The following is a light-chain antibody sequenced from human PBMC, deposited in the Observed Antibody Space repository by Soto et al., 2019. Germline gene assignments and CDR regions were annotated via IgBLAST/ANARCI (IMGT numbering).Light chain of an antibody. J-gene: IGLJ1*01. CDR1: SSDVGAYIY. CDR3: CSYAGSYTHV. CDR2: DVI. V-gene: IGLV2-11*01. Sequence: QSALTQPRSVSGSPGQSVTFSCTGTSSDVGAYIYVSWYQQHPGKAPKLIICDVIKRPSGVPDRFSGSKSGNTASLTISGLQAEDEADYYCCSYAGSYTHVFGTGTKVTVL.